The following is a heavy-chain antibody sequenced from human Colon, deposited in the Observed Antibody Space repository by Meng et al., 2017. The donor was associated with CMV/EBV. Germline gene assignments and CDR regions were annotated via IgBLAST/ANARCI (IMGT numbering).Heavy chain of an antibody. V-gene: IGHV4-59*01. CDR1: GDSMGNYY. CDR3: AREASGWSTGIDY. D-gene: IGHD6-19*01. Sequence: SETLSLTCSVSGDSMGNYYWTWIRQTPGKGLEWIGYIHHSGNSNYNPSLKSRVTMSIDTSNNQFSLKLSSVTAADTAVYYCAREASGWSTGIDYWGQGTLVTVSS. J-gene: IGHJ4*02. CDR2: IHHSGNS.